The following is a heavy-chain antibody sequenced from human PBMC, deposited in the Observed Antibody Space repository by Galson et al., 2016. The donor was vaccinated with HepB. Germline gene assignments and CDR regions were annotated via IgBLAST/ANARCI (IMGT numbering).Heavy chain of an antibody. J-gene: IGHJ4*02. CDR2: IIVGGTS. CDR1: GGSFSAYY. Sequence: SETLSLTCAVYGGSFSAYYWSWIRQSPRKGLEWIGEIIVGGTSKSNASLKSRVTISMDTSANQFSLRLTPVTAADAAIYYCAGGQTGGWFGLGRYFGNWGQGIPVTVSS. CDR3: AGGQTGGWFGLGRYFGN. D-gene: IGHD3-10*01. V-gene: IGHV4-34*01.